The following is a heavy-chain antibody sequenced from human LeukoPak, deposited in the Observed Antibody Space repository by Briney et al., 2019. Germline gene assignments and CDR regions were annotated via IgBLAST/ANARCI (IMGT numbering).Heavy chain of an antibody. J-gene: IGHJ6*02. V-gene: IGHV3-30*04. CDR3: ARTPLPLKTYYYGSGSYYPPYYYYGMDV. CDR1: GFTFSSYA. D-gene: IGHD3-10*01. CDR2: ISYDGSNK. Sequence: PGRSLRLSCAASGFTFSSYAMHWVRQAPGKGLEWVAVISYDGSNKYYADSVKGRFTISRDNSKNTLYLQMNSLRAEDTAVYYCARTPLPLKTYYYGSGSYYPPYYYYGMDVWGQGTTVTVSS.